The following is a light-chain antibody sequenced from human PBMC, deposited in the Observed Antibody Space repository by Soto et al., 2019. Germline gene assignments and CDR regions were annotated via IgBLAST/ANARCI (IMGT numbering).Light chain of an antibody. J-gene: IGLJ1*01. CDR3: SSHAGRNNPFV. Sequence: QSALTQPPSASGSPGQSVAISCTGTSSDIGGYKDVSWYQQHPGKAPKLIIYEVSQRPSGVPDRFSASKSGNTASLTVSGLQAEDEADYYCSSHAGRNNPFVSGTGTKLTVL. CDR1: SSDIGGYKD. CDR2: EVS. V-gene: IGLV2-8*01.